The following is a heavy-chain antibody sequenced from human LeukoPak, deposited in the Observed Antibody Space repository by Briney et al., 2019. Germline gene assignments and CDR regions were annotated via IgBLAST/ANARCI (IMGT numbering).Heavy chain of an antibody. Sequence: GGSLRLSCAASGFTFSSYWMSWDRQAPGKGLEWVANIKQDGSEKYYVDSVKGRFTISRDNAKNSLYLQMNSLRAEDTAVYYCAREEDYYDSSGYFDYWGQGTLVTVSS. D-gene: IGHD3-22*01. J-gene: IGHJ4*02. CDR3: AREEDYYDSSGYFDY. V-gene: IGHV3-7*01. CDR1: GFTFSSYW. CDR2: IKQDGSEK.